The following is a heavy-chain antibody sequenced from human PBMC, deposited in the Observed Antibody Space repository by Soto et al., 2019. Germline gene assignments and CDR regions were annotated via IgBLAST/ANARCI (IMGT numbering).Heavy chain of an antibody. J-gene: IGHJ4*02. CDR2: ISAYNGNT. CDR3: ARASYGHLTTGGDDY. Sequence: QVQLVQSGAEVKKPGASVKVSCKASGYTFTSYGISWVRQAPGQGLEWMGWISAYNGNTNYAQKLQGRVTMTTDTSTSPAYRELGSLRSDETAVYYCARASYGHLTTGGDDYWGQGTLVTVSS. D-gene: IGHD5-18*01. CDR1: GYTFTSYG. V-gene: IGHV1-18*04.